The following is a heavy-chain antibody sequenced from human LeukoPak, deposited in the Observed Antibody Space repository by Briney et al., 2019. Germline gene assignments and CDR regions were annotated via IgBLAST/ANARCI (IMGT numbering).Heavy chain of an antibody. D-gene: IGHD3-22*01. V-gene: IGHV1-46*01. CDR2: INPSGGST. CDR3: ARKRLYYYDSSGYHAPAI. CDR1: GYTFTSYY. Sequence: ASVKVSCKASGYTFTSYYMHWVRQAPGQGVAWMGIINPSGGSTSYAQKFQGRVTMTRDTSTSTVYMELSSLRSEDTAVYYCARKRLYYYDSSGYHAPAIWGQGTLVTVSS. J-gene: IGHJ4*02.